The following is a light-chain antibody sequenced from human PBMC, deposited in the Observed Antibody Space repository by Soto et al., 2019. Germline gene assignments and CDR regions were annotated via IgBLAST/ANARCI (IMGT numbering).Light chain of an antibody. CDR3: QQSYSIMPLT. CDR1: QSIDTS. CDR2: GAS. Sequence: DIQMTQSPYSLSASVGDRVTITCRASQSIDTSLNWYQQKPGKAPKLLIYGASSLQSGVPLRFSGSGSGTDFTLTISSLQPEDFATYYCQQSYSIMPLTFGGGTKVEIK. J-gene: IGKJ4*01. V-gene: IGKV1-39*01.